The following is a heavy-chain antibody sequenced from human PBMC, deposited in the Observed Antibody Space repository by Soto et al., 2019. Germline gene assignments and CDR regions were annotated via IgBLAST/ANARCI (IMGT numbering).Heavy chain of an antibody. Sequence: QVQLQESGPGLVKPSQTLSLTCTVSGGSISSGGYYWSWIRQHPGKGLAWIGYIDYSGSTYYHPSLTSRVTISVDTSKNQFSLKLSSVTAADTAIYYCSRVTSQQITIFGVVIGWFDPWGQGTLVTVSS. CDR3: SRVTSQQITIFGVVIGWFDP. V-gene: IGHV4-31*03. CDR1: GGSISSGGYY. J-gene: IGHJ5*02. CDR2: IDYSGST. D-gene: IGHD3-3*01.